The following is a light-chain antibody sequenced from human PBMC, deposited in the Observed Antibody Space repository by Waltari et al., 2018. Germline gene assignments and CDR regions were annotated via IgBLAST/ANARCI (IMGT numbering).Light chain of an antibody. J-gene: IGLJ7*01. CDR1: SSNIGNNY. CDR3: GTWDSSLSGAV. CDR2: EDP. V-gene: IGLV1-51*02. Sequence: QSVLTQPPSVSAAPGQRVTIPCSGGSSNIGNNYVSWYRQFPGTAPKLLNYEDPERPAGIPGRFSGSKSGTSATLDITGLQAGDEADYYCGTWDSSLSGAVFGGGTHLTVL.